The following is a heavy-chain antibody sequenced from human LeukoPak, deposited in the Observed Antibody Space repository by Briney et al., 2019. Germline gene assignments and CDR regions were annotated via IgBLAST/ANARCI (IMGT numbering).Heavy chain of an antibody. V-gene: IGHV3-21*01. D-gene: IGHD1-7*01. J-gene: IGHJ4*02. CDR2: ISSSSSYI. CDR1: GFTFSSYS. Sequence: GGSLRLSCAASGFTFSSYSMNWVRQAPGKGLEWVSSISSSSSYIYYADSVKGRFTISRDNAKNSLYLQMNSLRAEDTAVYYCARDLTGTFTFDYWGQGTLVTASS. CDR3: ARDLTGTFTFDY.